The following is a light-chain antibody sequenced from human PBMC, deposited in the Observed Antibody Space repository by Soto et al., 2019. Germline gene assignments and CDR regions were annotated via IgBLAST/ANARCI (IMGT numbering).Light chain of an antibody. CDR2: GNS. J-gene: IGLJ2*01. CDR1: RSNIGAGYD. V-gene: IGLV1-40*01. Sequence: QSVLTQPPSVSGAPGQRVTISCTGSRSNIGAGYDVHWYQQLPGTAPKLLIYGNSNRPSGVPDRFSGSKSGTSASLAITGLQAEDEADYYCQSYDSSLSGWVFGGWTKLNVL. CDR3: QSYDSSLSGWV.